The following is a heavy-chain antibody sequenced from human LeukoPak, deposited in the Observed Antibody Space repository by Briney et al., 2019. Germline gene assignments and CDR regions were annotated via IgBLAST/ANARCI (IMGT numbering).Heavy chain of an antibody. CDR2: IKQDGSKK. CDR1: GFTFSSYW. D-gene: IGHD2-2*01. V-gene: IGHV3-7*03. J-gene: IGHJ4*02. Sequence: QSGGSLRLSCAASGFTFSSYWMTWVRQAPGKGLEWVANIKQDGSKKSYVDSVKGRFTISRDNAKNSLYLQMNSLRADDTGIYYCASQPAAADVDYWGQGTLVTVSS. CDR3: ASQPAAADVDY.